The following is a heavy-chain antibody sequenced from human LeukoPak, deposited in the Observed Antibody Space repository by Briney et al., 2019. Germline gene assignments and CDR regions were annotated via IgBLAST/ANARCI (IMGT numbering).Heavy chain of an antibody. Sequence: PSETLSLTCTVSGGSISSYYWSWIRQPPGKGLEWIGYIYYSGSTNYNPSLKSRVTISVDTSKNQFSLKLSSVTAADTAVYYCASSPSGSGSPFDYWGQGTLVTVSS. CDR3: ASSPSGSGSPFDY. D-gene: IGHD3-10*01. V-gene: IGHV4-59*01. J-gene: IGHJ4*02. CDR1: GGSISSYY. CDR2: IYYSGST.